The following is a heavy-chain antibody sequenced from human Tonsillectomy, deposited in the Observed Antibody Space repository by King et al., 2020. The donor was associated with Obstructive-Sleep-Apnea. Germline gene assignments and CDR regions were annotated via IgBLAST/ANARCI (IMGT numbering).Heavy chain of an antibody. Sequence: VQLVESGGGLVQPGRSLRLSCAVSGFTFDDYAMHCVRQAPGKGLEWVSGISWNSGTIGYVDSVKGRFTISRDNAKNSLYLQMNSLRAEDTALYYCVKGDYGSGQSGGDVWGQGTTVTVSS. CDR1: GFTFDDYA. J-gene: IGHJ6*02. D-gene: IGHD3-10*01. V-gene: IGHV3-9*01. CDR2: ISWNSGTI. CDR3: VKGDYGSGQSGGDV.